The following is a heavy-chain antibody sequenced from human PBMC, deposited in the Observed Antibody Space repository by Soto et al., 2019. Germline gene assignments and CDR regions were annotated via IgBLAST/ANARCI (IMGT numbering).Heavy chain of an antibody. CDR2: ISAYNGNT. CDR3: ARDPSYCSGGSCYPRYYYYGMDV. Sequence: QVQLVQSGAEVKKPGASVKVSCKASGYTFTSYGISWVRQAPGQGLEGMGWISAYNGNTNYAQKLQGRVTMTTDTYTRTDYKELTSLRSDDTAVYYCARDPSYCSGGSCYPRYYYYGMDVWGQGSTVTVSS. V-gene: IGHV1-18*01. D-gene: IGHD2-15*01. J-gene: IGHJ6*01. CDR1: GYTFTSYG.